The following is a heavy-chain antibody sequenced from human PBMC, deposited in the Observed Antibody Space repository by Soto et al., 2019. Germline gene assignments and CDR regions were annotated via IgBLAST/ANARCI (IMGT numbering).Heavy chain of an antibody. CDR1: GDTFTTYD. D-gene: IGHD3-10*01. J-gene: IGHJ4*02. V-gene: IGHV1-8*01. Sequence: ASVKVSCKASGDTFTTYDINWVRQATGHGLEWMGWINPNSGNIGYAQRFQGRVTMTRDTAIRTAYMEVSSLRSDDTAVYYCARGRASGSYYLLDYWGQGTLVTVS. CDR3: ARGRASGSYYLLDY. CDR2: INPNSGNI.